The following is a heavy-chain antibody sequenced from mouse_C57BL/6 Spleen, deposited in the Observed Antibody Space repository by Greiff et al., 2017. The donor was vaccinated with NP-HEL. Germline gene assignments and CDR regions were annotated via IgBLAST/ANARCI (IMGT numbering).Heavy chain of an antibody. CDR2: IYPGDGDT. CDR3: ARRGIATVVASMDY. D-gene: IGHD1-1*01. V-gene: IGHV1-82*01. CDR1: GYAFSSSW. Sequence: QVQLKQSGPELVKPGASVKISCKASGYAFSSSWMNWVKQRPGKGLEWIGRIYPGDGDTNYNGKFKGKATLTADKSSSTAYMQLSSLTSEDSAVYFCARRGIATVVASMDYWGQGTSVTVSS. J-gene: IGHJ4*01.